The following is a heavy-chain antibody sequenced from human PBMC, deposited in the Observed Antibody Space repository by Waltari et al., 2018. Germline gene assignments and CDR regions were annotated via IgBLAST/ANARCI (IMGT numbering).Heavy chain of an antibody. D-gene: IGHD6-6*01. Sequence: EVQLVESGGGVVRPGGSLRPSCAASGFTFDDYGMSWVRQAPGRGLEWVSGINWNGGRTGYAVSVKGRFTISRDNAKNSLYLQMKSLRAEDTALYYCARSNLYSSSSDYWGQGTLVTVSS. V-gene: IGHV3-20*04. CDR3: ARSNLYSSSSDY. J-gene: IGHJ4*02. CDR2: INWNGGRT. CDR1: GFTFDDYG.